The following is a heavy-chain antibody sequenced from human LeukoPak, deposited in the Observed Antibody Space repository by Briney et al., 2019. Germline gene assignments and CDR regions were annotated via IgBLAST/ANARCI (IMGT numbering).Heavy chain of an antibody. D-gene: IGHD3-10*01. CDR3: ARVRVSQNAFDI. CDR2: IYYSGST. Sequence: SQTLSLTCTVSGGSISSGGYYRSSIRQHPGKSLEWIGYIYYSGSTYYNPSLKSRVTISVDTSKNQVSLKLRSVTAADTAVYYCARVRVSQNAFDIWGQGTMVTVSS. CDR1: GGSISSGGYY. V-gene: IGHV4-31*03. J-gene: IGHJ3*02.